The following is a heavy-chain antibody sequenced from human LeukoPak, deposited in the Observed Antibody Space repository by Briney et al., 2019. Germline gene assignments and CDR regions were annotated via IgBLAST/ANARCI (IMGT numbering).Heavy chain of an antibody. J-gene: IGHJ6*02. Sequence: PSETLSLTCAVYGGSFSGYYWSWIHQPPGKGLEWIGEINHSGSTNYNPSLKSRVTISVDTSKNQFSLKLSSVTAADTAVYYCASRSGRPGHYYYYGMDVWGQGTTVTVSS. CDR1: GGSFSGYY. CDR2: INHSGST. CDR3: ASRSGRPGHYYYYGMDV. D-gene: IGHD1-1*01. V-gene: IGHV4-34*01.